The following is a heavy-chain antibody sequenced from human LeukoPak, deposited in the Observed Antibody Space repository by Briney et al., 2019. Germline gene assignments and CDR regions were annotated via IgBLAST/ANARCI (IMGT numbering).Heavy chain of an antibody. V-gene: IGHV1-8*03. J-gene: IGHJ3*02. D-gene: IGHD3-22*01. CDR2: MNPNSGKT. CDR3: AREHYYDSSGKTNAFDI. Sequence: ASVKVSRKASGYTFTSYDINWVRQATGQGLEWMGWMNPNSGKTGYAQKFQGRVTITRNTSISTAYMELSSLRSEDTAVYYCAREHYYDSSGKTNAFDIWGQGTMVTVSS. CDR1: GYTFTSYD.